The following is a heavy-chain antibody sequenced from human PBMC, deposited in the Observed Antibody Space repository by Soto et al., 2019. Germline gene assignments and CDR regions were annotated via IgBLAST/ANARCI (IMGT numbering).Heavy chain of an antibody. CDR1: GGSISSDDYY. V-gene: IGHV4-30-4*01. CDR2: IYYSGST. J-gene: IGHJ5*02. CDR3: ARKLERRPFDH. Sequence: PSETLSLTCTVSGGSISSDDYYWSWIRQPPGKGLEWIGDIYYSGSTYYNPSLKSRITISADTSKNQFSLKLNSVTAADTAVYYCARKLERRPFDHWGQGALVTVSS. D-gene: IGHD1-1*01.